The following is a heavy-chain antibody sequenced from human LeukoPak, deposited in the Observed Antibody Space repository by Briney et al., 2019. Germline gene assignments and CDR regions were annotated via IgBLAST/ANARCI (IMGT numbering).Heavy chain of an antibody. Sequence: GGSLRLSCAASGFTFSSYAMSWVRQAPGKGPEWVSAISGSGGSTYYADSVKGRFTISRDNSKNTLYLQMNSLRAEDTAVYYCAKFFHFDSGFDYWGQGTLVTVSS. CDR1: GFTFSSYA. D-gene: IGHD3-3*01. CDR3: AKFFHFDSGFDY. CDR2: ISGSGGST. J-gene: IGHJ4*02. V-gene: IGHV3-23*01.